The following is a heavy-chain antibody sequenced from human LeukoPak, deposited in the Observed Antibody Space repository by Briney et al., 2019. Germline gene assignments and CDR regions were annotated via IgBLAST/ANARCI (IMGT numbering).Heavy chain of an antibody. CDR3: ASLEAGGGNSKDAFDI. V-gene: IGHV3-7*01. CDR1: GFTISSYW. CDR2: IKQDGSEK. J-gene: IGHJ3*02. Sequence: GGSLRLSCAASGFTISSYWMSWVRQAPGKGLEWVANIKQDGSEKYYVDSVKGRFTISRDNAKNSLYLQMNSLRAEDTAVYYCASLEAGGGNSKDAFDIWGQGTMVTVSS. D-gene: IGHD4-23*01.